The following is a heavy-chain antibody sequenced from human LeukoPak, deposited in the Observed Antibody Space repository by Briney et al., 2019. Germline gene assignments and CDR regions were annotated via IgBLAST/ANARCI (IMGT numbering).Heavy chain of an antibody. D-gene: IGHD2-21*01. CDR1: GFTFSSYW. CDR2: INSDGSST. Sequence: GGSLRLSCAASGFTFSSYWMHWVRQAPGKGLVWVSRINSDGSSTSYADSVKGRFTISRDNSKNTLYLQMNSLRAEDTAVYYCAKMRTGLGPPHYFDYWGQGTLVTVSS. J-gene: IGHJ4*02. V-gene: IGHV3-74*01. CDR3: AKMRTGLGPPHYFDY.